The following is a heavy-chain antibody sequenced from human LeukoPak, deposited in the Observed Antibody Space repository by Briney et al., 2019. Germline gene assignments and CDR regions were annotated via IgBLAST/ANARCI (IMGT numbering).Heavy chain of an antibody. Sequence: ASVKVSCKASGYTFTSYYMHWVRQAPGQGLEWMGIINPSGGSTSYAQKFQGRVTMTRDTSTSTVYMELSSLRSEDTAVYCCARDTNAYCSSTSCSYYYYGMDVWGQGTTVTVSS. J-gene: IGHJ6*02. CDR1: GYTFTSYY. D-gene: IGHD2-2*01. CDR3: ARDTNAYCSSTSCSYYYYGMDV. V-gene: IGHV1-46*01. CDR2: INPSGGST.